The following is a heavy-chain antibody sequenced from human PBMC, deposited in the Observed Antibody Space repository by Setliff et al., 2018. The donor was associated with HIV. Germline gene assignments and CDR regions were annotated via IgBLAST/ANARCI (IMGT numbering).Heavy chain of an antibody. CDR3: ATDGIGGWLRPMPDY. V-gene: IGHV1-69*13. CDR2: ILPLLGST. J-gene: IGHJ4*02. CDR1: GGPFSTYT. D-gene: IGHD5-12*01. Sequence: SVKVSCKASGGPFSTYTITWVRQAPGQGLEWIGGILPLLGSTNYAQKFQDRVTITADEFTNTAYMELKSLTSGDTAVYYCATDGIGGWLRPMPDYWGQGTQVTVSS.